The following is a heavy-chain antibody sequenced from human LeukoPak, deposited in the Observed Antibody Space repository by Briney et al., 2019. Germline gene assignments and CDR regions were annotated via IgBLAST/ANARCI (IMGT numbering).Heavy chain of an antibody. D-gene: IGHD5-24*01. J-gene: IGHJ6*02. Sequence: ASVKVSCKASGYTFTGYYMHWVRQAPGQGLEWMGWINPNSGGTNYAQKFQGRVTMTRDTSISTAYMELSRLRSDDTAVYYCARDRWHLYGMDVWGQGTTVTVSS. CDR3: ARDRWHLYGMDV. CDR2: INPNSGGT. V-gene: IGHV1-2*02. CDR1: GYTFTGYY.